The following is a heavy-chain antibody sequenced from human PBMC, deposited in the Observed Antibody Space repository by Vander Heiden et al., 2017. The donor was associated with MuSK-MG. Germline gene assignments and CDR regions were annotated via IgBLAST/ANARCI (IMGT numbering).Heavy chain of an antibody. CDR1: GGTFSSYA. D-gene: IGHD2-21*02. V-gene: IGHV1-69*12. CDR2: IIPIFGTA. J-gene: IGHJ4*02. CDR3: AIGNSYCGGDCYGY. Sequence: QVQLVQSGAEVKKPGSSVKVSCKASGGTFSSYAISWCRQAPGQGLEWMGGIIPIFGTATYAQKFQGRVTITADESTSTAYMELSSMRSEDTAVYYCAIGNSYCGGDCYGYWGQGTLVTVSS.